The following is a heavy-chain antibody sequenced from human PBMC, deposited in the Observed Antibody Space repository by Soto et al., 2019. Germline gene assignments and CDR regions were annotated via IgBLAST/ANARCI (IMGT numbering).Heavy chain of an antibody. J-gene: IGHJ2*01. CDR2: IIPIFGTA. CDR3: ARGAIQRTGVSLLYDSPGPGYWYFDL. V-gene: IGHV1-69*13. CDR1: GGTFSSYA. D-gene: IGHD3-22*01. Sequence: SVKVSCKASGGTFSSYAISWVRQAPGQGLEWMGGIIPIFGTANYAQKFQGRVTITADESTSTAYMELSSLRSEDTAVYYCARGAIQRTGVSLLYDSPGPGYWYFDLWGRGTLVTVSS.